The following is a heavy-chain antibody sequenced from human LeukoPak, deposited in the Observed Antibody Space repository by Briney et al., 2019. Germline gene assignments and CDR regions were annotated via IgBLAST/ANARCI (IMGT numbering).Heavy chain of an antibody. CDR1: GFTFSNYW. D-gene: IGHD2-15*01. CDR3: TRDTGCPGGTCYSFYDY. Sequence: GGSLRLSCAASGFTFSNYWMTWVRQAPGKGLEWVANVKQDGTEKYYVDSVKGRFTISRDNAENSLYLQMNSLRAEDTAVYYCTRDTGCPGGTCYSFYDYWGQGTLVTVSS. V-gene: IGHV3-7*01. CDR2: VKQDGTEK. J-gene: IGHJ4*02.